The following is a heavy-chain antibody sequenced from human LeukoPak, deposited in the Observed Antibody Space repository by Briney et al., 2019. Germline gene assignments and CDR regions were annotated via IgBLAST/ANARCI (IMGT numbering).Heavy chain of an antibody. CDR3: ARDQCDYGDFYWYVDL. Sequence: AGGSLRLSCTVSGFTVSSNSMSWVRQAPGKGLEWVAVMSSDGTNEYYADSVKGRFTISRDNSKNTLFLHMNNLRTEDTAVYFCARDQCDYGDFYWYVDLWGRGTLVTVSS. D-gene: IGHD4-17*01. CDR2: MSSDGTNE. J-gene: IGHJ2*01. V-gene: IGHV3-30*04. CDR1: GFTVSSNS.